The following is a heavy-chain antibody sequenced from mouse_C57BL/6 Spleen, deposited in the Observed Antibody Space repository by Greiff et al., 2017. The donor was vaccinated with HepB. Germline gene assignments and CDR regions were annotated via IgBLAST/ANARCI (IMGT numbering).Heavy chain of an antibody. CDR3: ARRENYYGSSYGYFDV. CDR1: GIDFSRYW. Sequence: EVKLLESGGGLVQPGGSLKLSCAASGIDFSRYWMSWVRRAPGKRLEWIGEINPDSSTINYAPSLKDKFIISRDNAKNTLYLQMSKVRSEDTALYYCARRENYYGSSYGYFDVWGTGTTVTVSS. V-gene: IGHV4-1*01. D-gene: IGHD1-1*01. J-gene: IGHJ1*03. CDR2: INPDSSTI.